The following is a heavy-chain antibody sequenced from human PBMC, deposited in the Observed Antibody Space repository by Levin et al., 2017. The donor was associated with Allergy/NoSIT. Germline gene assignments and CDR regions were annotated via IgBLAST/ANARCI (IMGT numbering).Heavy chain of an antibody. V-gene: IGHV3-21*01. CDR2: ISSSSSYI. CDR3: ARDHGSHCYGSGSYDY. D-gene: IGHD3-10*01. CDR1: GFTFSSYS. Sequence: GGSLRLSCAASGFTFSSYSMNWVRQAPGKGLEWVSSISSSSSYIYYADSVKGRFTISRDNAKNSLYLQMNSLRAEDTAVYYCARDHGSHCYGSGSYDYWGQGTLVTVSS. J-gene: IGHJ4*02.